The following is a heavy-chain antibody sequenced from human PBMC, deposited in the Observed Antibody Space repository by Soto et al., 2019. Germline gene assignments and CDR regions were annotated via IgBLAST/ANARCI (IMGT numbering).Heavy chain of an antibody. D-gene: IGHD1-26*01. CDR3: ARTPYYTPYYYYGMDV. V-gene: IGHV2-70*01. Sequence: SGPTLVNPTQTLTLTCTFSGFSLSTSGMCVSWIRQPPGKALEWLALIDWDDDKYYSTSLKTRLTISKDTSKNQVVLTMTNMDPVDTATYYCARTPYYTPYYYYGMDVWGQGTTVTVSS. CDR2: IDWDDDK. CDR1: GFSLSTSGMC. J-gene: IGHJ6*02.